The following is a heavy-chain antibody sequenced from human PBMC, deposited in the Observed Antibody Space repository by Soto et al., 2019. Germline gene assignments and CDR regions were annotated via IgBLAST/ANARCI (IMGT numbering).Heavy chain of an antibody. CDR3: ATGRDIFGVATKVSGMAV. D-gene: IGHD3-3*02. CDR1: GYTLTELS. Sequence: ASVKVSCKVSGYTLTELSMHWVRQAPGKGLEWMGGFDPEDGETIYAQKFQGRVTMTEDTSTDTAYMELSSLRSEDTAVYYCATGRDIFGVATKVSGMAVWGQGTTVTVSS. CDR2: FDPEDGET. J-gene: IGHJ6*02. V-gene: IGHV1-24*01.